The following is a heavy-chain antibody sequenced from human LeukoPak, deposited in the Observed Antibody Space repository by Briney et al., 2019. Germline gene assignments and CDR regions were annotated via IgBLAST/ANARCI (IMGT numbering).Heavy chain of an antibody. Sequence: GSLRLSCAASGFTVSSNYMSWVRQAPGKGLEWVSVIYSGGSTYYADSVKGRFTISRDNSKNTLYLQMNSLRAEDTAVYYCAGAVARLAWDYWGQGTLVTVSS. V-gene: IGHV3-66*01. CDR3: AGAVARLAWDY. D-gene: IGHD6-19*01. CDR1: GFTVSSNY. J-gene: IGHJ4*02. CDR2: IYSGGST.